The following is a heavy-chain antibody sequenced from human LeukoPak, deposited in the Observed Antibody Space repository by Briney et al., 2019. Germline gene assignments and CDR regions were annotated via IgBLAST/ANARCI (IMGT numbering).Heavy chain of an antibody. CDR2: ISGSGGST. CDR3: ATHPYSSSPGDI. CDR1: GFTFSSYA. V-gene: IGHV3-23*01. J-gene: IGHJ3*02. D-gene: IGHD6-6*01. Sequence: GRSLRLSCAASGFTFSSYAMSWVRQAPGKGLEWVSAISGSGGSTYYADSVKGRFTISRDNSKNTLYLQMNSLRAEDTAVYYCATHPYSSSPGDIWGQGTMVTVSS.